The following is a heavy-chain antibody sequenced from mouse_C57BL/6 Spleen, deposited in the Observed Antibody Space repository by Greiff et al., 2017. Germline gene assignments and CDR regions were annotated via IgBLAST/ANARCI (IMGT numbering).Heavy chain of an antibody. Sequence: EVHLVESGPGMVKPSQSLSLTCTVTGYSITSGYDWHWIRHFPGNKLEWMGYISYSGSTNYNPSLKSRISITHDTSKNHFFLKLHSVTTEDTATYYCARAEGTAQAPWFAYWGQGTLVTVSA. V-gene: IGHV3-1*01. CDR2: ISYSGST. J-gene: IGHJ3*01. CDR3: ARAEGTAQAPWFAY. CDR1: GYSITSGYD. D-gene: IGHD3-2*02.